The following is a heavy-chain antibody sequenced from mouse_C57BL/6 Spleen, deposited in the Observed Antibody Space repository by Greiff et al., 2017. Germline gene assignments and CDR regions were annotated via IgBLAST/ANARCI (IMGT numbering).Heavy chain of an antibody. CDR2: IDPSDSYT. CDR3: ARSQYSNYVGWDFDV. J-gene: IGHJ1*03. CDR1: GYTFTSYW. V-gene: IGHV1-50*01. Sequence: QVQLKQSGAELVKPGASVKLSCKASGYTFTSYWMQWVKQRPGQGLEWIGEIDPSDSYTNYNQKFKGKATLTVVTSSSTAYMQRSSLTSEDSAVYYGARSQYSNYVGWDFDVWGTGTTVTVSS. D-gene: IGHD2-5*01.